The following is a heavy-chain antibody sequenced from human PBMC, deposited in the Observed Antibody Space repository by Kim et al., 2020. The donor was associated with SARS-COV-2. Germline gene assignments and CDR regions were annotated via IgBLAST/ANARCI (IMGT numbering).Heavy chain of an antibody. D-gene: IGHD2-2*01. J-gene: IGHJ6*02. V-gene: IGHV1-69*13. CDR2: IIPIFGTA. CDR3: AREGPPSTSWAIMDV. CDR1: GGTFSSYA. Sequence: SVKVSCKASGGTFSSYAISWVRQAPGQGLEWMGGIIPIFGTANYAQKFQGRVTITADESTSTAYMELSSLRSEDTAVYYCAREGPPSTSWAIMDVWGQGTTVTVSS.